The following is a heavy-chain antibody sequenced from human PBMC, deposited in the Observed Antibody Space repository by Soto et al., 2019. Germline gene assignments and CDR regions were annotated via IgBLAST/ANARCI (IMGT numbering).Heavy chain of an antibody. V-gene: IGHV3-48*02. Sequence: EVQLVESGGGLVQPGGSLRLSCAASGFTFSSYSMNWVRQAPGKGLEWVSYISSSSSTIYYADSVKGRFTISRDNAKNSLYLQMNSLRDEDTAVYYCARDGSVAATSGYCYYGMDVWGQGTTVTVSS. CDR2: ISSSSSTI. J-gene: IGHJ6*02. CDR1: GFTFSSYS. D-gene: IGHD2-15*01. CDR3: ARDGSVAATSGYCYYGMDV.